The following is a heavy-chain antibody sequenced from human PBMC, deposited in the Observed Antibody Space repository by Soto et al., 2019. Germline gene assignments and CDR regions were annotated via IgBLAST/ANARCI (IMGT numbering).Heavy chain of an antibody. Sequence: GGSLRLSCAASGFTFSSYWMHWVRQAPGKGLVWVSRINSDGSSTSYADSVKGRFTISRDNAKNTLYLQMNSLRAEDTAVYYCARDAYYDFWSGYYPAAFAFDIWGQGTMVTVS. J-gene: IGHJ3*02. CDR3: ARDAYYDFWSGYYPAAFAFDI. V-gene: IGHV3-74*01. CDR1: GFTFSSYW. CDR2: INSDGSST. D-gene: IGHD3-3*01.